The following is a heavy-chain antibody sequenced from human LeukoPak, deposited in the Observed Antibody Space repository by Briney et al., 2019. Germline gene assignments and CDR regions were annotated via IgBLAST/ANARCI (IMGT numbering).Heavy chain of an antibody. V-gene: IGHV4-61*01. D-gene: IGHD6-6*01. CDR1: GGSISSSSYY. CDR3: ARWGSIAVARFDY. J-gene: IGHJ4*02. CDR2: IYYTGST. Sequence: TPSETLSLTCTVSGGSISSSSYYWSWIRQPPGKGLEWIGYIYYTGSTNYNPSLTSRVNISVDTSKNQFSLNLTSVTAADTAVYYCARWGSIAVARFDYWGQGTLVTVSS.